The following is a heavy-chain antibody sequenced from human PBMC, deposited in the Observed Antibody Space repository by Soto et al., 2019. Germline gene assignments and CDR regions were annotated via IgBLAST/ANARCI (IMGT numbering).Heavy chain of an antibody. CDR2: INSDGSSA. Sequence: RLSCAASGFTFSSYWMHWVRQAPGKGLVWVSRINSDGSSAVYADPVKGRFTISRDNAKNTLYLQMNSLRAEDTAVYYCARDPAPIGWYDYWGQGTLVTVSS. CDR3: ARDPAPIGWYDY. V-gene: IGHV3-74*01. D-gene: IGHD6-19*01. CDR1: GFTFSSYW. J-gene: IGHJ4*02.